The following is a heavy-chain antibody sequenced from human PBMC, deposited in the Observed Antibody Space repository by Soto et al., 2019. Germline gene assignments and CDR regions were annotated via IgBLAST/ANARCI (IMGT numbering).Heavy chain of an antibody. CDR3: ARVAADIASWLDP. CDR2: IYYSGVT. V-gene: IGHV4-59*01. D-gene: IGHD5-12*01. CDR1: GDSISTYN. J-gene: IGHJ5*02. Sequence: QGQLQESGPGLVTPSETLSLTCTVSGDSISTYNWGWIRQPPGKGLKCIVCIYYSGVTNHNPSLTGQVTISVDTPKNQLSLKLTSGTAADKAVYYCARVAADIASWLDPWGQGTLVTVSS.